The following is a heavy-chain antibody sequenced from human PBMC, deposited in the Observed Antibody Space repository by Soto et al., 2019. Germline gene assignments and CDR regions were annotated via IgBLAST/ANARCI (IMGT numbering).Heavy chain of an antibody. CDR1: GFTLDDYA. CDR2: ISRNSGSI. J-gene: IGHJ4*02. D-gene: IGHD3-10*01. V-gene: IGHV3-9*01. Sequence: PGGSLRLSCAASGFTLDDYAMHWVRQAPGKGLEWVSGISRNSGSIAYADSVKGRFTISRDNAKNSLYLQMNSLRAEDTALYYCAKGDRELWFGESDHHFDYWGQGTLVTVSS. CDR3: AKGDRELWFGESDHHFDY.